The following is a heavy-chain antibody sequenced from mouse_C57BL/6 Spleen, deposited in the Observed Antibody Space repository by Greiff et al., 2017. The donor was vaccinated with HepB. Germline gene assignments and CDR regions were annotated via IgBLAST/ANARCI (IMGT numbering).Heavy chain of an antibody. CDR3: ARMGNYGYAMDY. D-gene: IGHD2-1*01. CDR1: GFTFSDYG. J-gene: IGHJ4*01. Sequence: EVQVVESGGGLVKPGGSLKLSCAASGFTFSDYGMHWVRQAPEKGLEWVAYISSGSSTIYYADTVKGRLTISRDNAKNTLFLQMTSLRSEDTAMYYCARMGNYGYAMDYWGQGTSVTVSS. V-gene: IGHV5-17*01. CDR2: ISSGSSTI.